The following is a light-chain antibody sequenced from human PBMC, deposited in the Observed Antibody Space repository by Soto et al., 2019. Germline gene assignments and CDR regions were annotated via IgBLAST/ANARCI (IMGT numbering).Light chain of an antibody. CDR1: QSVSNSY. CDR2: GTS. V-gene: IGKV3-20*01. Sequence: EIVLTQSPGTLSLSPGERATLSYRASQSVSNSYLAWYQQKPGQAPRLLIYGTSSRAIGIPDRFSGSGSGTDFTLTITRLEPEDFAVYYCQQYGSSLVPFGQGTKLEIK. CDR3: QQYGSSLVP. J-gene: IGKJ2*01.